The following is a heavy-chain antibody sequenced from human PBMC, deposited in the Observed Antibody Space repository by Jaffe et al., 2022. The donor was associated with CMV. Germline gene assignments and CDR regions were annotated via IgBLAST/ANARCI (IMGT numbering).Heavy chain of an antibody. CDR1: GFTFSSYA. J-gene: IGHJ1*01. CDR2: ISGSGGST. Sequence: EVQLLESGGGLVQPGGSLRLSCAASGFTFSSYAMSWVRQAPGKGLEWVSAISGSGGSTYYADSVKGRFTISRDNSKNTLYLQMNSLRAEDTAVYYCAKDQDDSSGYYSEYFQHWGQGTLVTVSS. CDR3: AKDQDDSSGYYSEYFQH. V-gene: IGHV3-23*01. D-gene: IGHD3-22*01.